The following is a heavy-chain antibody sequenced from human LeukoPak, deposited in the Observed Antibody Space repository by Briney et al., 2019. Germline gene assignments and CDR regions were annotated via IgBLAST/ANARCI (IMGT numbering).Heavy chain of an antibody. CDR1: GFSFSSYS. V-gene: IGHV3-21*01. J-gene: IGHJ6*03. D-gene: IGHD2-15*01. Sequence: GGSLRLSCAASGFSFSSYSMNWVRQAPGKGLEWVSSISSSSSYIYYADSVKGRFTISRDNAKNSLYLQMNSLRAEDTAVYYCARWGGGRYCSGGSCYPDYYYYMDVWGKGTTVTVSS. CDR3: ARWGGGRYCSGGSCYPDYYYYMDV. CDR2: ISSSSSYI.